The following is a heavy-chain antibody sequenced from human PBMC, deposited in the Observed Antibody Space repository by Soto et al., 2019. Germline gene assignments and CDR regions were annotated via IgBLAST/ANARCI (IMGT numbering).Heavy chain of an antibody. CDR3: TSDSTLVTGVFHY. Sequence: EVQLVESGGGLVKPGRSLRLSCTASGFTFGDYAMSWLRQAPGKGPEWVGFIRSKLYGGPTQYAASVKGRFTISRDDSNSIAYLQMNSLKTDDTPVYYCTSDSTLVTGVFHYWRQGILVTVSS. CDR2: IRSKLYGGPT. V-gene: IGHV3-49*05. D-gene: IGHD7-27*01. CDR1: GFTFGDYA. J-gene: IGHJ4*02.